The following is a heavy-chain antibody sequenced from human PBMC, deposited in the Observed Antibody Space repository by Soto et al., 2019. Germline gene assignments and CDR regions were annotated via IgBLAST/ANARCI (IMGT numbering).Heavy chain of an antibody. CDR2: MNPNSGNT. CDR1: GYTFTSYD. Sequence: QVQLVQSGAEVKKPGASVKVSCKASGYTFTSYDINWVRQATGQGLEWMGWMNPNSGNTGYAQKFQGRVTMTRNTSISTAYMELSSLRYEDTAVYYCARGSYDVVTGYSNWFDPWGQGTLVTVSS. CDR3: ARGSYDVVTGYSNWFDP. V-gene: IGHV1-8*01. J-gene: IGHJ5*02. D-gene: IGHD3-9*01.